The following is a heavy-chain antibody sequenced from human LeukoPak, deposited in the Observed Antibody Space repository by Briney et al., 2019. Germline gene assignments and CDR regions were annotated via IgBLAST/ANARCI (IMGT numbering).Heavy chain of an antibody. J-gene: IGHJ4*02. V-gene: IGHV3-30*02. CDR2: IRYDGSNK. Sequence: TGGSLRLSCAASGFTFSSYGMHWVRQAPGKGLEWVAFIRYDGSNKYYADSVKGRFTISRDNSKNTLYLQMNSLRAEDTAVYYCAKDLYSSGWFLGYWGQGTLVTVSS. CDR3: AKDLYSSGWFLGY. CDR1: GFTFSSYG. D-gene: IGHD6-19*01.